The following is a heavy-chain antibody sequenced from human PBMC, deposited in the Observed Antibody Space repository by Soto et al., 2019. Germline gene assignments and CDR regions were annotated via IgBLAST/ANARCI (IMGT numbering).Heavy chain of an antibody. V-gene: IGHV1-69*13. CDR1: GRTFSSYA. J-gene: IGHJ5*02. D-gene: IGHD1-7*01. Sequence: SVKVSLNGSGRTFSSYAISCVLQAPGQVLDWMGGIIPIFWTANYAQKFHLRVTITADESQSKAYMELSSLRYEDTAGYYCARASALTGTTSTNWFDPWGQGTLVTVSS. CDR3: ARASALTGTTSTNWFDP. CDR2: IIPIFWTA.